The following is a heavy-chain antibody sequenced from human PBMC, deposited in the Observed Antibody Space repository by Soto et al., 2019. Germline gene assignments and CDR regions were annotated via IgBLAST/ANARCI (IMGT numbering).Heavy chain of an antibody. D-gene: IGHD2-15*01. CDR1: GGSISSGGYY. CDR3: ARGSLVAATLFDY. Sequence: QMQLQESGPGLVKPSQTLALTCTVSGGSISSGGYYWSWIRQHPGKGLEWIGYIYYRGSTSYNRSLRSIVTISLDSTKNQFSLKLSSVTAAGTAVYYCARGSLVAATLFDYRGQGTLVTVSS. CDR2: IYYRGST. V-gene: IGHV4-31*01. J-gene: IGHJ4*02.